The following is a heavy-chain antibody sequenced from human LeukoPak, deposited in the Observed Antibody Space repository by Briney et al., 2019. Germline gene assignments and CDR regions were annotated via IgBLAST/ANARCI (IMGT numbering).Heavy chain of an antibody. D-gene: IGHD1-7*01. Sequence: PGGSLRLSCAAGGFTVSSYYMSWVRQAPGKGLEWVSVIYSGVSTYYADSVKGRFTISRHSSKNTLYLQMNSLRTEDTAVYYCARVTGTTFCDAFDIWGLGTMVTVSS. CDR2: IYSGVST. V-gene: IGHV3-53*04. J-gene: IGHJ3*02. CDR1: GFTVSSYY. CDR3: ARVTGTTFCDAFDI.